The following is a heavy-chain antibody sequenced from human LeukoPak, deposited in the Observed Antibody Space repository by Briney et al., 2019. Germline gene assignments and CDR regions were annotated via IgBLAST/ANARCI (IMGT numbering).Heavy chain of an antibody. CDR3: ARLGGNFAY. CDR2: INHSGST. CDR1: GGSFSGYY. J-gene: IGHJ4*02. Sequence: SETLSLTCAVYGGSFSGYYWSWIRQPPGKGLEWIGEINHSGSTNYNPSLKSRVTISVDTSKNQFSLKLSSVTAADTAVYYCARLGGNFAYWGQGTLVTVSS. V-gene: IGHV4-34*01. D-gene: IGHD1-26*01.